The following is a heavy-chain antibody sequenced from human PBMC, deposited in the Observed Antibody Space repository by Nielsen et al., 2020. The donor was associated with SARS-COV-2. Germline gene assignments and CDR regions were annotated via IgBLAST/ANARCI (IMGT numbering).Heavy chain of an antibody. CDR3: APSILSPWGY. V-gene: IGHV4-61*01. CDR1: GGSVSSGSYY. D-gene: IGHD3-16*01. Sequence: SETLSLTCTVSGGSVSSGSYYWSWIRQPPGKGLEWIGYIYYSGSTNYNPSLKSRVTISVDTSKNQFSLKLSSVTAADTAVYYCAPSILSPWGYWGQGTLVTVSS. CDR2: IYYSGST. J-gene: IGHJ4*02.